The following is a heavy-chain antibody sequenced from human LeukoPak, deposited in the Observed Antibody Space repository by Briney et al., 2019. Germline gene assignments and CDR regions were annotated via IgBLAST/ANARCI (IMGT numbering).Heavy chain of an antibody. V-gene: IGHV1-2*02. CDR1: GYTFTGYY. CDR2: INPNSGGT. J-gene: IGHJ6*02. Sequence: ASVKVSCKASGYTFTGYYMHWVRQAPGQGLEWMGWINPNSGGTNYAQKFQGRVTMTRDTSISTAYMELSRLRSDDTAVYYCAREIGVRVTTKIYGMDVWGQGTTVTVSS. CDR3: AREIGVRVTTKIYGMDV. D-gene: IGHD4-17*01.